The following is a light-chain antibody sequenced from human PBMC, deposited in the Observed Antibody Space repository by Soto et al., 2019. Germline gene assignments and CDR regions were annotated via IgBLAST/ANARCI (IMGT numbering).Light chain of an antibody. V-gene: IGKV3-11*01. J-gene: IGKJ3*01. CDR2: DAS. Sequence: EIVLTQSPATLSLSPGERATLSCRASQSVSSYLAWYQQKPGQAPRLLIYDASNRATGIPARFSGSGSGTDFTLTISSLEPEDFAVYYCQQRSNWSIFTFVPGTKVDIK. CDR3: QQRSNWSIFT. CDR1: QSVSSY.